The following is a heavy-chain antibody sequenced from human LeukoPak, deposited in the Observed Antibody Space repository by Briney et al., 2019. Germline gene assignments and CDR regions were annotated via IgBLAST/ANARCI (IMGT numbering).Heavy chain of an antibody. Sequence: ASVKVSCKASGYTFTSYDINWVRQATGQGLEWMGWMNPNSGNTGYAQKFQGRVTMTRNTSISTAYMELSSLRSEDTAVYYCARTKYYYGSGRKVPFDYWGQGTLVTVSS. J-gene: IGHJ4*02. CDR2: MNPNSGNT. V-gene: IGHV1-8*01. D-gene: IGHD3-10*01. CDR1: GYTFTSYD. CDR3: ARTKYYYGSGRKVPFDY.